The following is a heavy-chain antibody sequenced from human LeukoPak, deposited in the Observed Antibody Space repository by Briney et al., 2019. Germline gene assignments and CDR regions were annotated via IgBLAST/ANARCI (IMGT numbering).Heavy chain of an antibody. J-gene: IGHJ4*02. CDR3: TTLMTTTGPFDY. V-gene: IGHV3-49*04. CDR2: IRIKGYGGTT. D-gene: IGHD4-11*01. Sequence: GESLKISCTASGFTFGEYAMSWVRQAPGKGLEWVGFIRIKGYGGTTEYAASVKGRFSISRDDSKSIAYLQMNSLKTEDTAVYYCTTLMTTTGPFDYWGQGTLVTVSS. CDR1: GFTFGEYA.